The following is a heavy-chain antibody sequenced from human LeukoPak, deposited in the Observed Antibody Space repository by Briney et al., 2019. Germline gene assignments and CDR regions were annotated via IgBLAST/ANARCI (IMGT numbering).Heavy chain of an antibody. Sequence: ASVKLSCKASGFIFTSYGISWVRQAPGQGLEWMGCISAYNGNTNYAQRVQGRVTMTTDTSTTTAYLEMSSLRSDDTAVYYCARDINGYYYDSHGYYPTDLWGQGTLVTVSS. V-gene: IGHV1-18*01. CDR1: GFIFTSYG. CDR2: ISAYNGNT. J-gene: IGHJ5*02. D-gene: IGHD3-22*01. CDR3: ARDINGYYYDSHGYYPTDL.